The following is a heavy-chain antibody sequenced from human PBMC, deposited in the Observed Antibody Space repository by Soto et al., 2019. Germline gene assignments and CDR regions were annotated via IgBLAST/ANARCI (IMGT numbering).Heavy chain of an antibody. J-gene: IGHJ3*02. CDR2: VNPEATIT. D-gene: IGHD2-21*01. CDR3: AKPQGAAYSGFDM. CDR1: GFTFGRHW. Sequence: EVQLVESGGGLVQPGGSLRLSCAASGFTFGRHWMHWIRQTPGKGLVSISRVNPEATITDYADSVRGRFTISRDNARSSLYLEMHSLTADDTGGCYCAKPQGAAYSGFDMWGQGTKVTVSS. V-gene: IGHV3-74*01.